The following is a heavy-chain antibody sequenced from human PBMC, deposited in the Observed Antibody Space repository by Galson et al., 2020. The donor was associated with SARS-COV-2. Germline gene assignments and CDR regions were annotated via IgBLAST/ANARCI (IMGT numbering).Heavy chain of an antibody. CDR2: IHYSGNT. J-gene: IGHJ4*02. D-gene: IGHD6-13*01. Sequence: SETLSLTCTVSGGSISIGPNYWSWIRQPPGKGLEWIGNIHYSGNTYYRPSLRSRVTISIDTSKNQFSLKVNSVTAADTAMYYCARESYSSPDYWGQGTLVTVSS. CDR1: GGSISIGPNY. CDR3: ARESYSSPDY. V-gene: IGHV4-39*07.